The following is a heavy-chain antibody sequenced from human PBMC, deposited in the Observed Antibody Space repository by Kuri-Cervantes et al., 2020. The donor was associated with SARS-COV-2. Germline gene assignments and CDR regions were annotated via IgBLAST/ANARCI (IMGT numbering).Heavy chain of an antibody. CDR2: INHSGST. D-gene: IGHD2-21*01. Sequence: ESLKISCAVYGGSFSGYYWSWIRQPPGKGLEWIGEINHSGSTNYNPSLKSRVIMSVDTSKNQFSLKLSSVTAADTAVYYCARGAVIMDVWGQGTTVTVSS. V-gene: IGHV4-34*01. CDR3: ARGAVIMDV. J-gene: IGHJ6*02. CDR1: GGSFSGYY.